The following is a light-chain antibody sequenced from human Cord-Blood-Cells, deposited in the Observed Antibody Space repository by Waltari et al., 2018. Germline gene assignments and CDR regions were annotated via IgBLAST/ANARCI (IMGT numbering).Light chain of an antibody. J-gene: IGLJ2*01. CDR2: DVS. Sequence: QSALTQPASVSGSPGQSITISCTGTSSDVGGYNYVSWYQQHPGKAPKLRIYDVSNRRSGVSNRFSGSKSGNTASLTISGLQAEDEADYYCSSYTSSSTPVVFGGGTKLTVL. CDR3: SSYTSSSTPVV. CDR1: SSDVGGYNY. V-gene: IGLV2-14*01.